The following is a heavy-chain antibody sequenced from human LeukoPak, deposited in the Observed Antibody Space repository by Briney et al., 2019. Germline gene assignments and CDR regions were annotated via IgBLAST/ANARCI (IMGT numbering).Heavy chain of an antibody. CDR2: IRPIVGTA. CDR1: GGTFSSYA. V-gene: IGHV1-69*06. J-gene: IGHJ4*02. D-gene: IGHD5-12*01. Sequence: SVRVSCTASGGTFSSYAISWVRQAPGQGLEWIGGIRPIVGTATYALKFQGRVTITADKSTSTVYMELSSLRSEDAAVYYCARAIGYSGYDDYWGQGTLVAVSS. CDR3: ARAIGYSGYDDY.